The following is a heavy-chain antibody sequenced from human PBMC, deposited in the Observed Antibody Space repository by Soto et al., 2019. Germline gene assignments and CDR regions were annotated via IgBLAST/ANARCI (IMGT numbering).Heavy chain of an antibody. CDR2: IWHDGSIQ. D-gene: IGHD2-2*01. CDR3: ATAKSSSPFDY. V-gene: IGHV3-33*01. CDR1: GFSLSNYG. J-gene: IGHJ4*02. Sequence: PGGSLRLSCAASGFSLSNYGMHWVRQAPGKGLEWVAVIWHDGSIQQYADSVKGRFTISRDNSKNTLSLQMNSLRAEDTAMYYCATAKSSSPFDYWGPGTLVTVSS.